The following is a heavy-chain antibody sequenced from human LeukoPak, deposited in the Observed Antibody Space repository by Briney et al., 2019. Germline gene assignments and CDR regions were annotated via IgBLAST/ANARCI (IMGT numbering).Heavy chain of an antibody. D-gene: IGHD6-13*01. Sequence: GGSLRLSCAASGFTFSSYAMSWVRQAPGKGLEWVSAISGSGGSTYYADSVKGRFTISRDNSKNTLYLKMNSLRAEDTAVYYCAKTTGYSSSWYWFDPWGQGTLVTVSS. CDR1: GFTFSSYA. V-gene: IGHV3-23*01. CDR2: ISGSGGST. CDR3: AKTTGYSSSWYWFDP. J-gene: IGHJ5*02.